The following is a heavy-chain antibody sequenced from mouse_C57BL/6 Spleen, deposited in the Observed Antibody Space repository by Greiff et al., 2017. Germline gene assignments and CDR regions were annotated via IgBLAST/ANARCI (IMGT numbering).Heavy chain of an antibody. Sequence: QVQLQQPGAELVMPGASVKLSCKASGYTFTSSWMHWVKQRPGQGLEWIGEIDPSDSYTNYNQKFKGKSTLTVDKSSSTAYMQLSSLTSEDSAVYYWARQGVTTEFYAMDYWGQGTSVTVSS. V-gene: IGHV1-69*01. CDR3: ARQGVTTEFYAMDY. CDR1: GYTFTSSW. D-gene: IGHD2-5*01. CDR2: IDPSDSYT. J-gene: IGHJ4*01.